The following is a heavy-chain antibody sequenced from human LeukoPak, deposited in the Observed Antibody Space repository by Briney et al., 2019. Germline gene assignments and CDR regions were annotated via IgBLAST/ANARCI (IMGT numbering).Heavy chain of an antibody. CDR2: ISAYNGNT. CDR1: GYTFTSYG. CDR3: ARDPSTTTYYYYYYMDV. Sequence: ASVKVSCKASGYTFTSYGISWVRQAPGQGLEWMGWISAYNGNTNYAQKLQGRVTMTTDTSTSTAYMELRSLRSDDTAVYYCARDPSTTTYYYYYYMDVWGKGTTVTVSS. J-gene: IGHJ6*03. V-gene: IGHV1-18*01. D-gene: IGHD4-17*01.